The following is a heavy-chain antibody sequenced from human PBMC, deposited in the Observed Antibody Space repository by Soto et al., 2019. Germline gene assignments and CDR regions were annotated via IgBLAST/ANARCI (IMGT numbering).Heavy chain of an antibody. CDR3: ARGRALLLWFGELRYNWFDP. V-gene: IGHV4-34*01. CDR2: INHSGST. CDR1: GGSFSGYY. J-gene: IGHJ5*02. D-gene: IGHD3-10*01. Sequence: SETLSLTCAVYGGSFSGYYWSWIRQPPGKGLGWIGEINHSGSTNYNPSLKSRVTISVDTSKNQFSLKLSSVTAADTAVYYCARGRALLLWFGELRYNWFDPWGQGTLVTVSS.